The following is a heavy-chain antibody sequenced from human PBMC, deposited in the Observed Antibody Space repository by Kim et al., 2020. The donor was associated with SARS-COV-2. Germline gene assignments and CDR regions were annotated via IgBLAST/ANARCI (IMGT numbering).Heavy chain of an antibody. J-gene: IGHJ4*02. CDR1: GYTFTSYG. CDR3: ALDRESGSYYEVPFDY. Sequence: ASVKVSCKASGYTFTSYGISWVRQAPGQGLEWMGWISAYNGNTNYAQKLQGRVTMTTDTSTSTAYMELRSLRSDDTAVYYCALDRESGSYYEVPFDYWGQGTLVTVSS. V-gene: IGHV1-18*04. D-gene: IGHD1-26*01. CDR2: ISAYNGNT.